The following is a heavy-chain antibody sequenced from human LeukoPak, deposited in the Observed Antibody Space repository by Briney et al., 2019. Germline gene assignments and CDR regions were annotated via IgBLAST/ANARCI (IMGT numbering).Heavy chain of an antibody. CDR1: GFTFRSYA. V-gene: IGHV3-23*01. J-gene: IGHJ4*02. CDR3: ARVAGGPIVDQDGGQDWLQLATFEYYFDY. CDR2: IEDSGDNT. D-gene: IGHD5-24*01. Sequence: PGGSLRLSCAASGFTFRSYAMSWVRQAPEKGLEWVSGIEDSGDNTYSADSVKGRFTISRDNSKNTLYLQMNSLRAEDTAVYYCARVAGGPIVDQDGGQDWLQLATFEYYFDYWGQGTLVTVSS.